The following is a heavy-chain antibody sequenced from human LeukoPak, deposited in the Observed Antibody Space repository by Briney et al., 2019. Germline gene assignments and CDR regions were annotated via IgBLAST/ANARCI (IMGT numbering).Heavy chain of an antibody. CDR2: ISRDSSYI. CDR3: ARDLCSSTSCFEGIGAFDI. CDR1: GFTFSSNS. D-gene: IGHD2-2*01. V-gene: IGHV3-21*01. J-gene: IGHJ3*02. Sequence: GGSLRLSCAASGFTFSSNSMKWVRQAPGKGLEWVSSISRDSSYIYYADSVKGRFTISRDNAKNSLYLQMNSLRAEDTAVYYCARDLCSSTSCFEGIGAFDIWGQGTMVTVSS.